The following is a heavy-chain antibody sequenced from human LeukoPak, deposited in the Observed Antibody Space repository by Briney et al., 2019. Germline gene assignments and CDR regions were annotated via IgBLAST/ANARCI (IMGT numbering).Heavy chain of an antibody. J-gene: IGHJ6*02. CDR3: ARDLGGYHGVGGMDV. CDR1: GFTFSSYS. Sequence: GGSLRLSCAASGFTFSSYSMNWGRQAPGKGLEWVSSISSSSSRYIYHADPLKGRFTISRDNAKNSLYLQMNSLRAEDTAVYYCARDLGGYHGVGGMDVWGQGTTVTVSS. D-gene: IGHD3-16*01. CDR2: ISSSSSRYI. V-gene: IGHV3-21*01.